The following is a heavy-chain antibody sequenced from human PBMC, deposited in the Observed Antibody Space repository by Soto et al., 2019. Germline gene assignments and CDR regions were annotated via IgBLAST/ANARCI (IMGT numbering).Heavy chain of an antibody. D-gene: IGHD5-18*01. CDR3: ARGRGYSNYFDY. CDR2: IWYDGSNK. CDR1: GFTFSSYG. V-gene: IGHV3-33*01. Sequence: SGGGVVQPGRSLRLSCAASGFTFSSYGMHWVRQAPGKGLEWVAVIWYDGSNKYYADSVKGRFTISRDNSKNTLYLQMNSLRAEDTAVYYCARGRGYSNYFDYWGQGTLVTVSS. J-gene: IGHJ4*02.